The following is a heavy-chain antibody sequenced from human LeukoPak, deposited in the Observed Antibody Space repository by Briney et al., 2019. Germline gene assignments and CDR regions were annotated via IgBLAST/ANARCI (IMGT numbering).Heavy chain of an antibody. CDR3: ARGRGSSWYSHFDY. Sequence: SETLSLTCAVYGGSFSGYYWSWIRQPPGKGLEWIGEINHSGSTNYNPSLKSRVTISVDTSKNQFSLKLSSVTAADTAVYYCARGRGSSWYSHFDYWGQGTLVTVSS. J-gene: IGHJ4*02. V-gene: IGHV4-34*01. CDR2: INHSGST. CDR1: GGSFSGYY. D-gene: IGHD6-13*01.